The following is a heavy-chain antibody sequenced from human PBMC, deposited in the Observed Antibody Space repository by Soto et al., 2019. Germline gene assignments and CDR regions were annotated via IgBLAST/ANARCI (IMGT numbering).Heavy chain of an antibody. CDR2: IYYSGST. CDR3: ARDSLQCFDY. Sequence: SETLSLTCTVSGGSISSYYWSWIRQPPGKGLEWIGYIYYSGSTNYNPSLKSRVTISVDTSKNQFSLKLSSVTAADTAVYYCARDSLQCFDYWGQGTLVTVSS. CDR1: GGSISSYY. V-gene: IGHV4-59*01. D-gene: IGHD4-4*01. J-gene: IGHJ4*02.